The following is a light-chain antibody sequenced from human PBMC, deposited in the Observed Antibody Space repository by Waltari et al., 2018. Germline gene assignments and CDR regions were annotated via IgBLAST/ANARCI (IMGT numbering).Light chain of an antibody. CDR2: VNSDGSH. Sequence: QLVLTQSPSASASLGASVKLTCTLSSGYSGFAITWHQQQPEKGPRYLMKVNSDGSHTRGDGIPARFSASTSGAERHLTISSLQSEDEADYYCQTWGNGFRIFGGGTKLTV. CDR3: QTWGNGFRI. CDR1: SGYSGFA. J-gene: IGLJ2*01. V-gene: IGLV4-69*01.